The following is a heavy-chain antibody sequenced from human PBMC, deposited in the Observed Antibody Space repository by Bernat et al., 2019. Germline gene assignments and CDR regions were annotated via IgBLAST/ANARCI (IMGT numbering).Heavy chain of an antibody. V-gene: IGHV3-23*01. Sequence: EVQLLEPGGGLAQPGGSLRLSCAAPGFTFSSHAMSWVRQAPGKGLEWVSAISGSDGSTYYEGSVKGRFTISRDNSKNTLYLQMNSLRAEDTAVYYCVKEAEYSYALTWGQGTLVTVSS. CDR3: VKEAEYSYALT. CDR2: ISGSDGST. CDR1: GFTFSSHA. J-gene: IGHJ5*02. D-gene: IGHD3-16*01.